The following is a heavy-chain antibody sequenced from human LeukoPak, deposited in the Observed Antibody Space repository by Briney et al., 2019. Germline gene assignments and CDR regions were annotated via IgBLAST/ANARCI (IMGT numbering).Heavy chain of an antibody. Sequence: GGSLRLSCAASGFTFSSYEMNWVRQAPGKGLEWVSYISSSGSTIYYADSVKGRFTISRDNSKNTLYLQMNSLRAEDTAVYYCAKSSSSSWPYYYMDVWGKGTTVTVSS. CDR1: GFTFSSYE. J-gene: IGHJ6*03. D-gene: IGHD6-6*01. CDR3: AKSSSSSWPYYYMDV. CDR2: ISSSGSTI. V-gene: IGHV3-48*03.